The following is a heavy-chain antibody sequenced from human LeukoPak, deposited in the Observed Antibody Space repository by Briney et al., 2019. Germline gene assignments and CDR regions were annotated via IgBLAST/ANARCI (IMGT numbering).Heavy chain of an antibody. V-gene: IGHV1-2*02. CDR3: ARKTMVRGVYGMDV. D-gene: IGHD3-10*01. Sequence: ASVNVSCKASGYTFTGYYMHWVRQAPGQGLAWMGWINPNSGGTNYAQKFQGRVTMTRDTSISTAYMELSRLRSDDTAVYYCARKTMVRGVYGMDVWGQGTTVTVSS. J-gene: IGHJ6*02. CDR2: INPNSGGT. CDR1: GYTFTGYY.